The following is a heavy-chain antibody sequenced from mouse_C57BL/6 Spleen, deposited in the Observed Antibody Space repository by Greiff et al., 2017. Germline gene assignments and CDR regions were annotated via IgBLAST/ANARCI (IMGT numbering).Heavy chain of an antibody. CDR2: IDPENGDT. D-gene: IGHD2-5*01. CDR3: TTSYYSNQGY. V-gene: IGHV14-4*01. CDR1: GFNIKDDY. Sequence: EVKVVESGAELVRPGASVKLSCTASGFNIKDDYLHWVKQRPEQGLEWIGWIDPENGDTEYASKFQGKATITADTSSNTAYLQLSSLTSEDTAVYYCTTSYYSNQGYWGQGTTLTVSS. J-gene: IGHJ2*01.